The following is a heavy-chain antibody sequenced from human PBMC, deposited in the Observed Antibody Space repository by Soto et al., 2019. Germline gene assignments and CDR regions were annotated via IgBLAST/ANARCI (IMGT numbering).Heavy chain of an antibody. CDR2: ISGYNGNT. V-gene: IGHV1-18*04. CDR3: ARDREYYYDSSGNYYYHYGMDV. CDR1: CYACTSDG. D-gene: IGHD3-22*01. J-gene: IGHJ6*02. Sequence: SVKVSFKAACYACTSDGTSWVRQYPGQWLYLIQWISGYNGNTKYAQKCQGRVTMTTDTPTNTAYMELRSLRSDDTAVYYCARDREYYYDSSGNYYYHYGMDVWGQGTTVTVSS.